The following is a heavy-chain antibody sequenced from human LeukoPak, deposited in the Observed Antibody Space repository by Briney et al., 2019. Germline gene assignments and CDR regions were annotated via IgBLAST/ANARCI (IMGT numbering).Heavy chain of an antibody. J-gene: IGHJ4*02. CDR2: ISGSGGST. V-gene: IGHV3-23*01. Sequence: PGGSLRLSCAASGFTFSSYAIHWVRQAPGKGLEWVSAISGSGGSTYYADSVKGRFTISRDNSKNTLYLQMNSLRAEDTAVYYCAKDQVRSYPYYFDYWGQGTLVTVSS. CDR3: AKDQVRSYPYYFDY. CDR1: GFTFSSYA. D-gene: IGHD1-26*01.